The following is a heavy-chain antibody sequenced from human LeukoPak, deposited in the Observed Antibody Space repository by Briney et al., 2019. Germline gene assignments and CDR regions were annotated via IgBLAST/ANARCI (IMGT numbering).Heavy chain of an antibody. D-gene: IGHD3-3*01. CDR3: ARHEWYYDFWSGYYSPFDP. CDR1: GGSISSYY. J-gene: IGHJ5*02. Sequence: SETLSLICTVSGGSISSYYWSWIRQPPGKGLEWIGYIYYSGSTNYNPSLKSRVTISVDTSKNQFSLKLSSVTAADTAVHYCARHEWYYDFWSGYYSPFDPWGQGTLVTVSS. CDR2: IYYSGST. V-gene: IGHV4-59*08.